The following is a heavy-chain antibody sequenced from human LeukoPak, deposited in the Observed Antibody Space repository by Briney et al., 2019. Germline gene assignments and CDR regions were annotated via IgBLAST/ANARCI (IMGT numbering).Heavy chain of an antibody. Sequence: SETLSLTCAVYGGSFSGYYWSWIRQPPGNGLEWIGEINHSGSTNYNPSLKSRVTISVDTSKNQFSLKLSSVTAADTAVYYCARERRPLYGSGSYCFDYWGQGTLVTVSS. V-gene: IGHV4-34*01. CDR3: ARERRPLYGSGSYCFDY. CDR2: INHSGST. J-gene: IGHJ4*02. D-gene: IGHD3-10*01. CDR1: GGSFSGYY.